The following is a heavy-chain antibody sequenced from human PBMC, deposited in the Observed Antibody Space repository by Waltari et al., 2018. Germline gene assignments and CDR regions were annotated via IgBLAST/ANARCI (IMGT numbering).Heavy chain of an antibody. CDR3: ARGGGGDWEWFDP. V-gene: IGHV4-59*01. Sequence: QLQLQESSPSLQQPSATLSHRGKLAGGTLRGFYWSWVRQPPGKGLDWIGYIYYTGSTNFNPSLKSRVTMSVDTSKNQFSLKLSSVTAADTAFYYCARGGGGDWEWFDPWGQGTLVTVSS. J-gene: IGHJ5*02. D-gene: IGHD2-21*02. CDR2: IYYTGST. CDR1: GGTLRGFY.